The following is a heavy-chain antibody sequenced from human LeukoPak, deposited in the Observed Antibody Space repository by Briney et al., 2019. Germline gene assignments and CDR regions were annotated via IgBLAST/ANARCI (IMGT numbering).Heavy chain of an antibody. CDR2: IYYTGLT. CDR3: ARHPTTPDY. J-gene: IGHJ4*02. Sequence: SETLSLTCAVSGGSISSSTYHWGWIRQAPGKGLEWIGTIYYTGLTYYSPSLSSRVTISLDTPRNQFSLKLTSVTAADTAVYFCARHPTTPDYWGQGTLVTVSS. D-gene: IGHD1-14*01. V-gene: IGHV4-39*01. CDR1: GGSISSSTYH.